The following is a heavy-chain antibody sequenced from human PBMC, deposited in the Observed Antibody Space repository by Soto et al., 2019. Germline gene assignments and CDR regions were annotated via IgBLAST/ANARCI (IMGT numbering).Heavy chain of an antibody. CDR1: GDSISSYY. CDR3: ASRYCDNVSCFDNWFDP. V-gene: IGHV4-4*07. Sequence: PSETLSLTCTVSGDSISSYYFTWIRQPAGKGLEWIGRIYTSGRTNYNPSLKNRVTMSVDTSKNQISLRLSSVTAADTAVYYCASRYCDNVSCFDNWFDPWGLGTLVTVSS. J-gene: IGHJ5*02. D-gene: IGHD2-2*01. CDR2: IYTSGRT.